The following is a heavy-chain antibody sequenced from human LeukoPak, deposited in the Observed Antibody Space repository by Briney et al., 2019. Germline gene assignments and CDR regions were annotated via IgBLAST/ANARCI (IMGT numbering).Heavy chain of an antibody. CDR1: GYTFTRYG. Sequence: ASVKVSCKATGYTFTRYGISWVCHAPGQGLEWLGWISAYNGNTNYAQRLQGRVTTTTDTSTSTAYMELRSLTSDDTAVYYCARGGGARLVNWFCVLRGRGTLVTVSS. V-gene: IGHV1-18*01. CDR2: ISAYNGNT. D-gene: IGHD2-8*02. J-gene: IGHJ2*01. CDR3: ARGGGARLVNWFCVL.